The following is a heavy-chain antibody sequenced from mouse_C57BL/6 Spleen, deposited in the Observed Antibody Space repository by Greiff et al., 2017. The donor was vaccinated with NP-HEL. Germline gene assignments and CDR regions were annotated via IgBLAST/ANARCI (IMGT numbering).Heavy chain of an antibody. CDR1: GFSLTSYG. D-gene: IGHD1-1*01. CDR2: IWSGGST. Sequence: QVQLQQSGPGLVQPSQSLSITCTVSGFSLTSYGVHWVRQSPGKGLEWLGVIWSGGSTDYNAAFISRLSIRKDNSKSQVFFKMNSQQADDTAIYYWTRNNYYYGSSYWYFDVWGTGTTVTVSS. V-gene: IGHV2-2*01. CDR3: TRNNYYYGSSYWYFDV. J-gene: IGHJ1*03.